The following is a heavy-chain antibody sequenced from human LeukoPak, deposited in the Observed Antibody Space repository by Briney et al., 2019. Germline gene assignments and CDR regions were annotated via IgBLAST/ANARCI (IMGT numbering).Heavy chain of an antibody. V-gene: IGHV1-2*02. Sequence: ASVKVSCKASGYTFTGYYMHWVRQAPGQGLEWMGWINPNSGGTNYAQKFQGRVTMTRDTSISTAYMELSRLRSDDTAVYYCARTANPDIVVVVAATESDAFDIWGQWTMVTVSS. CDR2: INPNSGGT. CDR1: GYTFTGYY. CDR3: ARTANPDIVVVVAATESDAFDI. J-gene: IGHJ3*02. D-gene: IGHD2-15*01.